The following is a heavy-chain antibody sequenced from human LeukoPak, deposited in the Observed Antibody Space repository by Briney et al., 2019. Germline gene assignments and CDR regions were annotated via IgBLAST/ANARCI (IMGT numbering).Heavy chain of an antibody. CDR1: GGSISSYY. CDR2: IYYSGST. J-gene: IGHJ3*02. Sequence: SETLSLTCTVSGGSISSYYWCWIRQPPGKGLEWIGYIYYSGSTNYNPSLKSRVTISVDTSKNQFSLKLSSVTAADTAVYYCARHEGYDFWSGADDAFDIWGQGTMVTVSS. V-gene: IGHV4-59*08. D-gene: IGHD3-3*01. CDR3: ARHEGYDFWSGADDAFDI.